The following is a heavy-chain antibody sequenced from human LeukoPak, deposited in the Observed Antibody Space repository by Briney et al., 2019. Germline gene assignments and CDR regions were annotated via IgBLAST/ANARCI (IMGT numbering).Heavy chain of an antibody. J-gene: IGHJ4*02. CDR3: AGLSGYRYFDH. CDR1: GFTFSGYE. CDR2: ISSSGSTI. Sequence: GRSLRLSCAASGFTFSGYEMNWVRQAPGKGLEWVSYISSSGSTIYYADSVKGRFTISRDNAKTSLYLQMNSLRAEDTAVYYCAGLSGYRYFDHWGQGTLVTVSS. D-gene: IGHD3-3*01. V-gene: IGHV3-48*03.